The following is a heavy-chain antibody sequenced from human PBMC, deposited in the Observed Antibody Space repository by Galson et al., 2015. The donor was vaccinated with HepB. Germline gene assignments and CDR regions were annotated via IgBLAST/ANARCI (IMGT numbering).Heavy chain of an antibody. CDR1: GFTFSSYN. J-gene: IGHJ6*02. CDR3: ARGSAYYDFPYGMDV. V-gene: IGHV3-13*05. CDR2: IGTAGDP. D-gene: IGHD3-3*01. Sequence: SLRLSCAASGFTFSSYNMHWVRQATGKGLEWVSAIGTAGDPYYPGSVKGRFTISRENAKNSLYLRMNSLRAGDTAVYYCARGSAYYDFPYGMDVWGQGTTVTVSS.